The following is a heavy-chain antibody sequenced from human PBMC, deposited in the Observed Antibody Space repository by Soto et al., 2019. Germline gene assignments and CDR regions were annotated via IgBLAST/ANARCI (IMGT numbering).Heavy chain of an antibody. CDR1: GFTFSGSA. Sequence: EVQLVESGGGLVQPGGSLQLSCAASGFTFSGSAMHWVRQASGKGLEWVGRIRSEANSYATAYAASVKGRFTISRDDSKNTAYLQMNSLKTEDTAVLYCTVENSRGGFWGQGTLVTVSS. CDR2: IRSEANSYAT. D-gene: IGHD6-19*01. V-gene: IGHV3-73*01. J-gene: IGHJ1*01. CDR3: TVENSRGGF.